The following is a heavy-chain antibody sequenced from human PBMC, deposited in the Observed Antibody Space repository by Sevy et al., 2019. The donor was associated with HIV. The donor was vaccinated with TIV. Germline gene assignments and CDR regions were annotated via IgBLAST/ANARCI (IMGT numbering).Heavy chain of an antibody. Sequence: GGSLRLSCAASGFTFSDYYMSWIRQAPGKGLEWVSYMSSGTSYTNYADSVKGRFTISRDNAKNSLYLQMNSLRAEDTAVYYCARDRRNYGDHYFDYWGQGTLVTVSS. CDR1: GFTFSDYY. V-gene: IGHV3-11*06. J-gene: IGHJ4*02. D-gene: IGHD4-17*01. CDR2: MSSGTSYT. CDR3: ARDRRNYGDHYFDY.